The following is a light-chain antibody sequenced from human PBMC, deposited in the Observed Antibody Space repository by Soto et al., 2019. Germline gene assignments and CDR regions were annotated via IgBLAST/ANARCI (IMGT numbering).Light chain of an antibody. Sequence: QSVLTQPASVSGSPGQSITISCTGTSSDLAIYNYVSRYQQHPGKAPKLMIYEVSNRPSGVSNRFSGSKSGNTASLTISGLQAEDEADYYCSSYTSSSTLVFGTGTKVTV. CDR1: SSDLAIYNY. V-gene: IGLV2-14*01. J-gene: IGLJ1*01. CDR2: EVS. CDR3: SSYTSSSTLV.